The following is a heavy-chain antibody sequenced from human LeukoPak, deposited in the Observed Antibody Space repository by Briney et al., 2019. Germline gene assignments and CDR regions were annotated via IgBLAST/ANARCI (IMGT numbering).Heavy chain of an antibody. D-gene: IGHD6-6*01. CDR1: GGTFSSYA. CDR2: IIPILGIA. CDR3: ARGGIEQLVYYYYYMDV. Sequence: SVKVSCKASGGTFSSYAISWVRQAPGQGLEWMGRIIPILGIANYAQKFQGRVTITADKSTSTAYMELSSLRSEDTAVYYCARGGIEQLVYYYYYMDVWGKGTTVTVSS. V-gene: IGHV1-69*04. J-gene: IGHJ6*03.